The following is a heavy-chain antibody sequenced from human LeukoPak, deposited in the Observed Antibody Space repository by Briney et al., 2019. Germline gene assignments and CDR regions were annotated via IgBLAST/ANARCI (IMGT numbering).Heavy chain of an antibody. Sequence: GGSLRLSCAASGFTFSIYWMSWVRQAPGKGLEWVANIRQDGSEKYYVDSVQGRFTISRDNGKSSLYLQMNSLRAEDTAVYYCARALRDLTAWGQGTLVTVSS. V-gene: IGHV3-7*03. CDR3: ARALRDLTA. J-gene: IGHJ4*02. D-gene: IGHD3/OR15-3a*01. CDR2: IRQDGSEK. CDR1: GFTFSIYW.